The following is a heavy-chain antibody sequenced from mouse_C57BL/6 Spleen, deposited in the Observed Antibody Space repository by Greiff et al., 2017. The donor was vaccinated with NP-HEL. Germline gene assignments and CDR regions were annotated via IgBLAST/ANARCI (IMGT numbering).Heavy chain of an antibody. D-gene: IGHD2-4*01. J-gene: IGHJ3*01. CDR2: IDPETGGT. Sequence: QVQLQQSGAELVRPGASVTLSCKASGYTFTDYEMHWVKQTPVHGLEWIGAIDPETGGTAYNQKFKGKAILTADKSSSTAYMELRSLTSEDSAVYYCPLIYYDYDAFAYWGQGTLVTVSA. CDR3: PLIYYDYDAFAY. CDR1: GYTFTDYE. V-gene: IGHV1-15*01.